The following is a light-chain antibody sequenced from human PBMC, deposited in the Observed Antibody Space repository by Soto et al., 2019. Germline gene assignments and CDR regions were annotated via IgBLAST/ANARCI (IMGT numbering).Light chain of an antibody. Sequence: EIVLTQSPGTLSLSPGERATLSCRASQSVSSDYLAWYQQKPGQTPKVLIYRAYSRATGIPDRFSGSGSGTDFTLTISRLDPEDVAVYDCQQYGSAPLSFGGGTKVEIK. CDR2: RAY. V-gene: IGKV3-20*01. CDR3: QQYGSAPLS. J-gene: IGKJ4*01. CDR1: QSVSSDY.